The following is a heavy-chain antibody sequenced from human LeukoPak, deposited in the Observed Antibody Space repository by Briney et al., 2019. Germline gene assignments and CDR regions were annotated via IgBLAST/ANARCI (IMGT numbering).Heavy chain of an antibody. D-gene: IGHD6-19*01. CDR3: ARVVSSGLYEYYFDS. CDR2: IRTKAFGGTT. CDR1: GFTLGDSP. V-gene: IGHV3-49*04. Sequence: PGGSLRLSCTASGFTLGDSPMSWVRQAPDKGLEWISFIRTKAFGGTTEYAASVRGRCTMSRDDSKSIVYLQMNSLKTEDTAVYYCARVVSSGLYEYYFDSWGQGTLVTVSS. J-gene: IGHJ4*02.